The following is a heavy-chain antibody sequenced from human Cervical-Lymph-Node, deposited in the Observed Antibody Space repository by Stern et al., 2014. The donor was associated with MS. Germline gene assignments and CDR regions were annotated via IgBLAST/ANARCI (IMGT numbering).Heavy chain of an antibody. D-gene: IGHD1-26*01. V-gene: IGHV3-9*01. CDR2: ISWNSGTI. J-gene: IGHJ3*02. Sequence: EVQLVESGGGLVQPGRSLTVSCAASGFTFGDYAMHWVRQAPGKGLEWVSGISWNSGTIYYADSVKGRFTVSRDNAKNSLYLQMNSLRIEDTASYYCAKISDNAFDIWGQGTMVTVSS. CDR1: GFTFGDYA. CDR3: AKISDNAFDI.